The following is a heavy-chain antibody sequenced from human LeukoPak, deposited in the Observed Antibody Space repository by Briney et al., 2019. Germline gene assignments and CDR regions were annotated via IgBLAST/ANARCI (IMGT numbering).Heavy chain of an antibody. J-gene: IGHJ5*02. CDR1: GGSISSYY. Sequence: SETLSLTCTVSGGSISSYYWSWIRQPAGKGLEWIGRIYTNGSTNYNPSLKSRVTMSVDTSKNQFSLKLSSVTAADTAVYYCARVMSIPVAGEINWFDPWGQGTLVTVSS. CDR2: IYTNGST. CDR3: ARVMSIPVAGEINWFDP. V-gene: IGHV4-4*07. D-gene: IGHD6-19*01.